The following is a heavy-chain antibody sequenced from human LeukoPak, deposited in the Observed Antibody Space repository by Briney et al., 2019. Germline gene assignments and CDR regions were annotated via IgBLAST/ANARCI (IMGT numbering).Heavy chain of an antibody. CDR2: IYYSGST. V-gene: IGHV4-59*01. D-gene: IGHD6-13*01. Sequence: SETLSLTCTVSGGSISSYYWSWIRRPPGKGLEWIGYIYYSGSTNYNPSLKSRVTISVDTSKNQFSLKLSSVTAADTAVYYCATQAGSRKYYFDYWGQGTLVTVSS. J-gene: IGHJ4*02. CDR1: GGSISSYY. CDR3: ATQAGSRKYYFDY.